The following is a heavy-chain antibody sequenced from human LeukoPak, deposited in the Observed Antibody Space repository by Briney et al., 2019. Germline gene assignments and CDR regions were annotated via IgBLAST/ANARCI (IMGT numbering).Heavy chain of an antibody. D-gene: IGHD1-1*01. J-gene: IGHJ4*02. V-gene: IGHV3-64*04. Sequence: GGSLRLSCSASGFTFSSYVMHWVRQAPGKGLEYVSTISSHGDSTYYADSVKGRFTISRDNSKNTLYLQMNSLGADDTAVYYCAKGNWRYFDYWGQGTLVTVSS. CDR2: ISSHGDST. CDR1: GFTFSSYV. CDR3: AKGNWRYFDY.